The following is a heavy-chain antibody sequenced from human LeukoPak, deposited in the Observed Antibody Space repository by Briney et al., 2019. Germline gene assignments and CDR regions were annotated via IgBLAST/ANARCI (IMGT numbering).Heavy chain of an antibody. Sequence: GGSLRLSCAASGFTFSGYSMNWVRQTPGKGLEWVSSISSSSTYILYAESVKGRFTISRDNAKNSLYLQMNSLRAEDTAVYYCERGGTYGDHRGFDYWGQGTLVTVSS. D-gene: IGHD4-17*01. CDR3: ERGGTYGDHRGFDY. CDR1: GFTFSGYS. CDR2: ISSSSTYI. J-gene: IGHJ4*02. V-gene: IGHV3-21*01.